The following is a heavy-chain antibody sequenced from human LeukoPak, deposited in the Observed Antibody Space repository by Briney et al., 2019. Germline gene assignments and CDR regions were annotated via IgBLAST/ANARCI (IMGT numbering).Heavy chain of an antibody. CDR3: ARQDYYDSSGYYPYYFDY. J-gene: IGHJ4*02. V-gene: IGHV5-51*01. Sequence: GESLKISCKASGYSFSNFWIAWVRQMPGKGLEWMGIIYPGDSDTRYSPSFQGQVTISADKSISTAYLQWSSLKASDTAMYYCARQDYYDSSGYYPYYFDYWGQGTLVTVSS. CDR1: GYSFSNFW. CDR2: IYPGDSDT. D-gene: IGHD3-22*01.